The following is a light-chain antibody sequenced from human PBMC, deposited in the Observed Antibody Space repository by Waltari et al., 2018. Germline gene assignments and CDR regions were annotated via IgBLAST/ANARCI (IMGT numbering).Light chain of an antibody. Sequence: DIQMTQSPSTLSASVGDRVTITCRASQSVKNNLAWYQQKPGKAPKVLIHKASRLESGVPSRFSGSGFGTEFILSISSLQPDDCATYYCQEYDSLPVTFGGGTKVEIK. CDR2: KAS. V-gene: IGKV1-5*03. J-gene: IGKJ4*01. CDR3: QEYDSLPVT. CDR1: QSVKNN.